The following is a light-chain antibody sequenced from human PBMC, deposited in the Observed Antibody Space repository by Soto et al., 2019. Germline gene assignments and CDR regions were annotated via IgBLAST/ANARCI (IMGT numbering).Light chain of an antibody. CDR3: QQRSDWPLT. CDR2: DAS. Sequence: EIVLTQSPPTLSLSPGERATLSCRASQSVSSYFAWYQQKPGQAPRLLIYDASTRAAGIPARFSGSGSGTDFTLTISSLEPEDFAVSYCQQRSDWPLTFGGGTKVEIK. V-gene: IGKV3-11*01. CDR1: QSVSSY. J-gene: IGKJ4*01.